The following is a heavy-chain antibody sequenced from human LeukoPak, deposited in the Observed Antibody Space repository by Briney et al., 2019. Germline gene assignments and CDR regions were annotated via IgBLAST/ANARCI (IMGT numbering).Heavy chain of an antibody. CDR2: IDPSDSYT. V-gene: IGHV5-10-1*01. CDR1: GYSFTSYR. D-gene: IGHD5-24*01. CDR3: ARYRGDGYTVDY. Sequence: GESLKISCKGSGYSFTSYRISWVRQMPGKGLEWMGRIDPSDSYTNYSPSFQGHVTISADKSISTAYLQWSSLKASDTAMYYCARYRGDGYTVDYWGQGTLVTVSS. J-gene: IGHJ4*02.